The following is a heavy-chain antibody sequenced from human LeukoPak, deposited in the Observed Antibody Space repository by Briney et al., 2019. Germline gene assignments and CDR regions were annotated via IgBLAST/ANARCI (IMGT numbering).Heavy chain of an antibody. CDR3: ARDKGGITGSWFDP. Sequence: SETLSLTCIVSGGSINIYYWSWIRQPAGKGLEWIGRIYVSGSTNYNPSLKSRVTMTVDTSKNQFSLKLSSVTAADTALYYCARDKGGITGSWFDPWGQGTLVTVSS. V-gene: IGHV4-4*07. J-gene: IGHJ5*02. CDR2: IYVSGST. CDR1: GGSINIYY. D-gene: IGHD6-13*01.